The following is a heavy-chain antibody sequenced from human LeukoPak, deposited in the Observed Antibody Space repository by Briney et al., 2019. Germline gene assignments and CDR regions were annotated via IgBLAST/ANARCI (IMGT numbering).Heavy chain of an antibody. V-gene: IGHV1-8*01. CDR3: ARAVTKDRYNWFDP. CDR1: GYTFTSYD. Sequence: ASVTVSCKASGYTFTSYDINWVRQATGQGLEWMGWMNPNSGNTGYAQKFQGRVTMTRNTSISTAYMELRSLRSDDTAVYYCARAVTKDRYNWFDPWGQGTLVTVSS. D-gene: IGHD3-10*01. CDR2: MNPNSGNT. J-gene: IGHJ5*02.